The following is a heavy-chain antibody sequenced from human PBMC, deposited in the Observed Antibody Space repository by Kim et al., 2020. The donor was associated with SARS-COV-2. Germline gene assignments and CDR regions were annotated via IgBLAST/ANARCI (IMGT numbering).Heavy chain of an antibody. Sequence: SETLSLTCTVSGGSISSGDYYWSWIRQPPGKGLEWIGYIYYSGSTYYNPSLKSRVTISVDTSKNQFSLKLSSVTAADTAVYYCARFPYYDIFTGNWFDPWGQGTLVTVSS. J-gene: IGHJ5*02. CDR3: ARFPYYDIFTGNWFDP. CDR1: GGSISSGDYY. V-gene: IGHV4-30-4*01. CDR2: IYYSGST. D-gene: IGHD3-9*01.